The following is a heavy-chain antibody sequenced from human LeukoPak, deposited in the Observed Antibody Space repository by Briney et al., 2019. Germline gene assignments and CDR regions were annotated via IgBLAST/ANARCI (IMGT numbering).Heavy chain of an antibody. J-gene: IGHJ4*02. V-gene: IGHV4-34*01. Sequence: SETLSLTCAVYGGSFSGYYWSWIRQPPGKGLEWIGEINHSGSTNYNPSLKSRVTISVDTSKNQFSLKLSSVTAADTAVYYCARGNRRVGYYDSSGQSYHLDDWGQGTLVTVSS. D-gene: IGHD3-22*01. CDR1: GGSFSGYY. CDR3: ARGNRRVGYYDSSGQSYHLDD. CDR2: INHSGST.